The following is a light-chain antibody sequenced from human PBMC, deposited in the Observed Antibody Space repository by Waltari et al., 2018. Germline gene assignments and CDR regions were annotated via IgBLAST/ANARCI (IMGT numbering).Light chain of an antibody. CDR3: QSYDSSLRGWV. V-gene: IGLV1-40*01. J-gene: IGLJ3*02. Sequence: QSVLTQPPSVSGAPGQRVTISCTGSSSNTRAGYDVHWYQQLPGTAPKPLIYTHSQRPSGVPDRFSGSKSGTSASLAITGLQAEDEADYYCQSYDSSLRGWVFGGGTKLTVL. CDR1: SSNTRAGYD. CDR2: THS.